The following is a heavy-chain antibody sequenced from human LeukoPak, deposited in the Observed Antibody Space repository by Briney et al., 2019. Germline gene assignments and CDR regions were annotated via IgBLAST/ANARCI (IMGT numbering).Heavy chain of an antibody. Sequence: GGSLRLSWAASGFTFSTYGMNWVRQAPGKGLDWVSTISRSGDITYYADSVKGRFTISRDNSKNTLYLQMNSLRAEDTAIYYCATGSTAVAGTKYWGQGILVTVSS. J-gene: IGHJ4*02. CDR2: ISRSGDIT. V-gene: IGHV3-23*01. CDR3: ATGSTAVAGTKY. CDR1: GFTFSTYG. D-gene: IGHD6-19*01.